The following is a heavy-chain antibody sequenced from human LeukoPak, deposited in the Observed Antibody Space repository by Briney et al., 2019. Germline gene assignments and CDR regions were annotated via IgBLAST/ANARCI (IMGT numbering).Heavy chain of an antibody. V-gene: IGHV4-59*08. D-gene: IGHD3-10*01. J-gene: IGHJ4*02. CDR1: GGSISTNY. CDR2: IIHTGST. Sequence: SETLSLTCTVSGGSISTNYWSWIRQPPGKGLEWIGYIIHTGSTNYNPSLKSRVTISVDASKNQFSLKLSSVTAADTAVYFCARQIRGAYYYFDSLGQGTLVAVSS. CDR3: ARQIRGAYYYFDS.